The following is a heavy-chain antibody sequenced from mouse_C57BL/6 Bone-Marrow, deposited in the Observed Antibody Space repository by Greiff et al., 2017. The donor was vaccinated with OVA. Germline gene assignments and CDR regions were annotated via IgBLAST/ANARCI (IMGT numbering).Heavy chain of an antibody. J-gene: IGHJ1*03. Sequence: EVQLKESGPGLAKPSQTLSLTCSVTGYSITSDYWNWIRKFPGNKLEYMGYISYSGSTYYNPSLKSRISITRDTSKNQYYLQLNSVTTEDTATYYCARGGDGYYVGYWYFDVWGTGTTVTVSS. V-gene: IGHV3-8*01. CDR3: ARGGDGYYVGYWYFDV. CDR1: GYSITSDY. D-gene: IGHD2-3*01. CDR2: ISYSGST.